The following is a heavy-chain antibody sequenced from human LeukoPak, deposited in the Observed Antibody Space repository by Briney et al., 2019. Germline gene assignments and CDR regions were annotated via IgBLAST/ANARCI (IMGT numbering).Heavy chain of an antibody. D-gene: IGHD5-18*01. J-gene: IGHJ5*02. CDR1: GGSISSGSYY. V-gene: IGHV4-61*01. CDR3: ARAETAPRWFDP. Sequence: SETLSLTCTVSGGSISSGSYYWSWIRQPPGKGLEWIGYIYYSGSTNYNPSLQSRVTISVDTSKNQFSLKLSPVTAADTAVYYCARAETAPRWFDPWGQGTLVTVSS. CDR2: IYYSGST.